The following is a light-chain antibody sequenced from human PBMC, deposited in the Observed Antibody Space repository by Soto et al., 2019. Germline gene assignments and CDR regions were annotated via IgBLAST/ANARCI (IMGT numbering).Light chain of an antibody. V-gene: IGLV2-23*01. CDR1: ISVVGNYNL. CDR3: CSYAGSNTYV. J-gene: IGLJ1*01. Sequence: QSALTQPASVSGSPGQSITISCTGTISVVGNYNLVSWYQQHPGKAPKVVIYEGSKRPSGVSNRFSGFKSGNTASLTISGLQAEDEADYHCCSYAGSNTYVFGTGTKLTVL. CDR2: EGS.